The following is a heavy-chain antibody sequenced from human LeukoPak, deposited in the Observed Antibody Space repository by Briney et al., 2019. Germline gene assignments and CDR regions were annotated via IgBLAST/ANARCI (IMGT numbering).Heavy chain of an antibody. CDR2: MNPNSGNT. D-gene: IGHD3-9*01. Sequence: GASVKVSCKASGYTFTSYDINWVRQATGQGLEWMGWMNPNSGNTGYAQKFQGRVTMTRNTSISTAYMELSSLRSEDTAVYYYARGGHYDILTGYSMWGDYYIDVWGKGTTVSISS. CDR3: ARGGHYDILTGYSMWGDYYIDV. V-gene: IGHV1-8*01. J-gene: IGHJ6*03. CDR1: GYTFTSYD.